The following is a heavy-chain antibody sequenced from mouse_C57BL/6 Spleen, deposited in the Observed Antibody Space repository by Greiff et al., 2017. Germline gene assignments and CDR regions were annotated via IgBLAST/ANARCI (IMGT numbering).Heavy chain of an antibody. CDR3: AREGDGYRGAY. CDR2: IYPGDGDT. V-gene: IGHV1-82*01. CDR1: GYAFSSSW. D-gene: IGHD2-3*01. Sequence: ESGPELVKPGASVKISCKASGYAFSSSWMNWVKQRPGKGLEWIGRIYPGDGDTNYNGKFKGKATLTADKSSSTAYMQLSSLTSEDSAVYFCAREGDGYRGAYWGQGTLVTVSA. J-gene: IGHJ3*01.